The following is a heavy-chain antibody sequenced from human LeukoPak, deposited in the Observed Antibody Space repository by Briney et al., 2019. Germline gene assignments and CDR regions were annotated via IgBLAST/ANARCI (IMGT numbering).Heavy chain of an antibody. CDR3: AKAERITYYYDSSGYAFDY. V-gene: IGHV3-23*01. Sequence: GGSLRLSCAASGFTFSSYDMSWVRQAPGKGLEWVSGISGSGGSTYYADSVKGRFTISRDNSKNTLYLQMNRLRAEDTAVYYCAKAERITYYYDSSGYAFDYWGQGTLVTVSS. J-gene: IGHJ4*02. D-gene: IGHD3-22*01. CDR2: ISGSGGST. CDR1: GFTFSSYD.